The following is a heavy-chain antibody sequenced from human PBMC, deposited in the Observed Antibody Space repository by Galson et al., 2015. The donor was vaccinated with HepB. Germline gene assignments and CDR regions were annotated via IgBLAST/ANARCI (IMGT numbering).Heavy chain of an antibody. D-gene: IGHD3-10*01. Sequence: SLRLSCAASGFTFSSYSMNWVRQAPGKGLEWVSSISRSSSYIYYADSVKGRFTISRDNAKNSLYLQMNSLRAEDTAVYYCAGDRGYYGSGSYYNGNWYFDVWGRGTLVTVSS. V-gene: IGHV3-21*01. CDR3: AGDRGYYGSGSYYNGNWYFDV. CDR1: GFTFSSYS. CDR2: ISRSSSYI. J-gene: IGHJ2*01.